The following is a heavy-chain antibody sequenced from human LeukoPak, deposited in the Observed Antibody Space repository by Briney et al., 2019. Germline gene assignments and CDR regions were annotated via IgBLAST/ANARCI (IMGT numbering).Heavy chain of an antibody. CDR2: IYYSGST. Sequence: PSETLSLTCTVSGGSISNYYWSWIRQPPGKGLEWIGYIYYSGSTNYNPSLKSRVTISVDTSKNQFSLKLSSVTAADTAVYYCARAGGSSLNFDYWGQGTLVTVSS. D-gene: IGHD6-13*01. V-gene: IGHV4-59*01. CDR3: ARAGGSSLNFDY. J-gene: IGHJ4*02. CDR1: GGSISNYY.